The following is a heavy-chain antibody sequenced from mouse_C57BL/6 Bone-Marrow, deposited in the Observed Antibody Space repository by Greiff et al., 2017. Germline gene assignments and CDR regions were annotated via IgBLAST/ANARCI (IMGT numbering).Heavy chain of an antibody. V-gene: IGHV1-39*01. CDR3: ARGYDYDYAMDY. D-gene: IGHD2-4*01. J-gene: IGHJ4*01. Sequence: EVQLVESGPELVKPGASVKISCKASGYSFTDYNMNWVKQSNGKSLEWIGAINPKYGTTSYNQKFKGKATLTVDKSSITAYMQLHILTSEDSAVYCCARGYDYDYAMDYWGQGTSVTVSS. CDR2: INPKYGTT. CDR1: GYSFTDYN.